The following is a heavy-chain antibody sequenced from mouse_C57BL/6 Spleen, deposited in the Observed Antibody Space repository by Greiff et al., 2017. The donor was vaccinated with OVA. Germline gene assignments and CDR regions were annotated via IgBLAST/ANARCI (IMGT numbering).Heavy chain of an antibody. V-gene: IGHV1-22*01. J-gene: IGHJ4*01. CDR1: GYTFTDYN. CDR2: INPNNGGT. D-gene: IGHD1-1*01. CDR3: ASPYYGSSYYAMDY. Sequence: EVQLQESGPELVKPGASVKMSCKASGYTFTDYNMHWVKQSHGKSLEWIGYINPNNGGTSYNQKFKGKATLTVNKSSSTAYMELRSLTSEDSAVYYCASPYYGSSYYAMDYWGQGTSVTVSS.